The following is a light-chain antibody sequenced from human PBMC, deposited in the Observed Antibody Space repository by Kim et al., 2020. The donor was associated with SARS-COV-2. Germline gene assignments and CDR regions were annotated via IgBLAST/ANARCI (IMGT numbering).Light chain of an antibody. Sequence: SPGERATLSGRASQSVSISYFAWYQQKPGQAPRLLIYGASSRATGIPDRFSGSGSGTDFTLTISRLEPEDFAVFYCQQYGSSGFTFGPGTKVDIK. CDR2: GAS. V-gene: IGKV3-20*01. CDR3: QQYGSSGFT. CDR1: QSVSISY. J-gene: IGKJ3*01.